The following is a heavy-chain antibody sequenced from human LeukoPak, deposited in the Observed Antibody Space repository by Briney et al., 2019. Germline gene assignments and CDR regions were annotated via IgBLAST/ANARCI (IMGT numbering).Heavy chain of an antibody. D-gene: IGHD4-17*01. Sequence: SETLSLTCTVSGGSISSTIYSWGWIRQPPGKGLEWIGEINHSGSTNYNPSLKSRVTISVDTSKNQFSLKLSSVTAADTAVYYCARVEADYGDYVDYYYYGMDVWGQGTTVTVSS. CDR1: GGSISSTIYS. V-gene: IGHV4-39*07. J-gene: IGHJ6*02. CDR3: ARVEADYGDYVDYYYYGMDV. CDR2: INHSGST.